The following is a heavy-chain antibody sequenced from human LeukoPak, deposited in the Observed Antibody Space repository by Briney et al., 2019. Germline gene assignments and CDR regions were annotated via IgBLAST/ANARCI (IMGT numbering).Heavy chain of an antibody. Sequence: GGSLRPSCAASGFTFSDYYMSWIRQAPGKGLEWVSYISSSGSTIYYADSVKGRFTISGDNAKNSLYLQMNSLRAEDTAVYYCASLSSTSTDAFDIWGQGTMVTVSS. J-gene: IGHJ3*02. CDR3: ASLSSTSTDAFDI. CDR2: ISSSGSTI. V-gene: IGHV3-11*01. CDR1: GFTFSDYY. D-gene: IGHD2-2*01.